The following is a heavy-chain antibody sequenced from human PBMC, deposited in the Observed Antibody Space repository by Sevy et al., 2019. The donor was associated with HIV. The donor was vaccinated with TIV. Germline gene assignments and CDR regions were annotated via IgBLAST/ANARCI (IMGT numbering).Heavy chain of an antibody. V-gene: IGHV3-7*04. CDR3: ARGYSNLRGYSYGTYYFDY. J-gene: IGHJ4*02. CDR2: IKQDGSEK. CDR1: GFTFSSYW. D-gene: IGHD5-18*01. Sequence: GGSLRLSCAASGFTFSSYWMSWVRQAPGKGLEWVANIKQDGSEKYYVDSVKGRFTISRDNAKNSLYLQMNSLRAEDTAVYYCARGYSNLRGYSYGTYYFDYWGQGTLVTVSS.